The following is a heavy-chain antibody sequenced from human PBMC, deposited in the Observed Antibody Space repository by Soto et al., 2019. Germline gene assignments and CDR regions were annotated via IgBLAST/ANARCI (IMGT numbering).Heavy chain of an antibody. V-gene: IGHV4-31*03. CDR2: IYYSGST. Sequence: SETLSLTCTVSGGSISSGGYYWSWIRQHPGKGLEWIGYIYYSGSTYYNPSLKSRVTISVDTSKNQFSLKLSSVTAADTAVYYCARDSSDYSNSRFDYWGQGTLVTVSS. CDR1: GGSISSGGYY. J-gene: IGHJ4*02. D-gene: IGHD4-4*01. CDR3: ARDSSDYSNSRFDY.